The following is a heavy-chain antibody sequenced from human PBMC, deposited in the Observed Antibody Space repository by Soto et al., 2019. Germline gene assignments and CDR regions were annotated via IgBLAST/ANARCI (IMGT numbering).Heavy chain of an antibody. J-gene: IGHJ6*02. V-gene: IGHV3-23*01. CDR2: ISGSGGST. CDR3: ATVLAIAARRYYYYYGMDD. CDR1: GFTFSSYA. D-gene: IGHD6-6*01. Sequence: GPLRLSCSASGFTFSSYAMSWVRQAPGKGLEWVSAISGSGGSTYYADSVKGRFTISRDNSKNTLYLQMNSLRAEDTAVYYCATVLAIAARRYYYYYGMDDWGQGTTVTVSS.